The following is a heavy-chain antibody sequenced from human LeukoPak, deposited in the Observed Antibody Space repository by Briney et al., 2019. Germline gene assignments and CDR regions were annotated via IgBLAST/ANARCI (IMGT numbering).Heavy chain of an antibody. J-gene: IGHJ5*02. CDR1: GYTFTSYD. CDR3: ASGTIFGVALNWFDP. D-gene: IGHD3-3*01. V-gene: IGHV1-69*13. CDR2: IIPIFGTA. Sequence: ASVKVSCKASGYTFTSYDINWVRQAPGQGLEWMGGIIPIFGTANYAQKFQGRVTITADESTSTAYMELSSLRSEDTAVYYCASGTIFGVALNWFDPWGQGTLVTVSS.